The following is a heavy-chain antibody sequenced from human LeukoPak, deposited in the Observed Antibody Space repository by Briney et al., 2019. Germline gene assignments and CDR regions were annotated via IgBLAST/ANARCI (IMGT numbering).Heavy chain of an antibody. Sequence: PGGSLRLSCAASGCTFSIYGMHWVRQAPGKGLEWVAVISYHGNNKYYADSVKGRFTISRDNSKNTLYLQMNSLRAEDTAVYYCARCPESSGYYYELDSWGQGTLVTVSS. V-gene: IGHV3-30*03. CDR3: ARCPESSGYYYELDS. J-gene: IGHJ4*02. CDR1: GCTFSIYG. D-gene: IGHD3-22*01. CDR2: ISYHGNNK.